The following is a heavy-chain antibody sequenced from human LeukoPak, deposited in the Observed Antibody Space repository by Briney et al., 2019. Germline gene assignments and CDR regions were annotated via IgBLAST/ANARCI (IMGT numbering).Heavy chain of an antibody. J-gene: IGHJ6*02. D-gene: IGHD2-21*01. Sequence: ASVKVSCKASGYTFTSYAISWVRQAPGQGLEWMGWISAYNGNTNYAQKLQGRVTMTTDTSTSTAYMELRSLGSDDTAVYYCARDGEGSYYYGMDVWGQGTTVTVSS. V-gene: IGHV1-18*01. CDR3: ARDGEGSYYYGMDV. CDR1: GYTFTSYA. CDR2: ISAYNGNT.